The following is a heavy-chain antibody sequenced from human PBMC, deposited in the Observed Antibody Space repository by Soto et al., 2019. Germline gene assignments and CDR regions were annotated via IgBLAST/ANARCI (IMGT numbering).Heavy chain of an antibody. J-gene: IGHJ3*02. V-gene: IGHV4-4*02. CDR3: ALYSGYQEAAFDI. Sequence: SETLSLTCAVSGGSISSSNWWSWVRQPPGKGLEWIGEIYHSGSTNYNPSLKSRVTISVDKSKNQFSLKLSSVTAADTAVYYCALYSGYQEAAFDIWGQGTMVIVSS. D-gene: IGHD5-12*01. CDR2: IYHSGST. CDR1: GGSISSSNW.